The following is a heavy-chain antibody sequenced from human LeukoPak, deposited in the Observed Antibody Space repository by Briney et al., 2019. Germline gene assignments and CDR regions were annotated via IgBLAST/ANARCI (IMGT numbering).Heavy chain of an antibody. CDR2: IYYSGST. Sequence: PSETLSLTCTVSGDSISTSSYYWGWIRQPPEKGLEWIGSIYYSGSTYYNPSLKSRVSISVETSKNQFSLRLNSPPATDTAVYYCARHHAHYFYYMAVWGKGTTVIVSS. V-gene: IGHV4-39*01. J-gene: IGHJ6*03. CDR3: ARHHAHYFYYMAV. CDR1: GDSISTSSYY.